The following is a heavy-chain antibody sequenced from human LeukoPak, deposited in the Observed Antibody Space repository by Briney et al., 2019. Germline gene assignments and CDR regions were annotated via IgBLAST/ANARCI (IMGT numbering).Heavy chain of an antibody. J-gene: IGHJ4*02. Sequence: GGSLRLSCAASGFTFSSYTMNWVRQAPGTGLEWVSSISSTSTYIYYADSVKGRFTISRDNAKNSLYLQMNSLRAEDTAVYYCAGENYYESSGFNWGQGTLVTVSS. CDR3: AGENYYESSGFN. V-gene: IGHV3-21*01. CDR2: ISSTSTYI. CDR1: GFTFSSYT. D-gene: IGHD3-22*01.